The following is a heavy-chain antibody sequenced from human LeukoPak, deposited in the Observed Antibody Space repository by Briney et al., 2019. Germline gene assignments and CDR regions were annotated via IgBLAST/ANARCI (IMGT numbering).Heavy chain of an antibody. CDR3: AYDSSGYDYYFDY. CDR1: GYTFTGYY. Sequence: ASVKVSCKASGYTFTGYYMHWVGQAPGQRLKWMGWINPNSGGTNYAQKFPARVTMTRDTSISTAYTELSRLRSDDTAVYYCAYDSSGYDYYFDYWGPGNLVTVSS. J-gene: IGHJ4*02. D-gene: IGHD3-22*01. CDR2: INPNSGGT. V-gene: IGHV1-2*02.